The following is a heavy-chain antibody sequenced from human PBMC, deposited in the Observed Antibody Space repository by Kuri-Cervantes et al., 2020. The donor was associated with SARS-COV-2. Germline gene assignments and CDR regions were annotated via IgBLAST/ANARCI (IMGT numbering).Heavy chain of an antibody. D-gene: IGHD6-13*01. CDR3: ARDVSRAAAGTVYFDY. Sequence: ASVKVSCKASGYTFTGYYMHWVRQAPGQGLEWMGWISAYNGNTNYAQKLQGRVTMTTDTSTSTAYMELGRLRSDDTAVYYCARDVSRAAAGTVYFDYWGQGTLVTVSS. CDR2: ISAYNGNT. J-gene: IGHJ4*02. V-gene: IGHV1-18*04. CDR1: GYTFTGYY.